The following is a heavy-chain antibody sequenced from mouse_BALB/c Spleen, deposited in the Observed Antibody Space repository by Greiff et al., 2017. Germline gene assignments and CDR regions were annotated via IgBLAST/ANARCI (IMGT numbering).Heavy chain of an antibody. J-gene: IGHJ2*01. V-gene: IGHV1-87*01. CDR1: GYTFTSYW. Sequence: LQESGAELARPGASVKLSCKASGYTFTSYWMQWVKQRPGQGLEWIGAIYPGDGDTRYTQKFKGKATLTADKSSSTAYMQLSSLASEDSAVYYCARSLDYDQVDYWGQGTTLTVSS. CDR2: IYPGDGDT. CDR3: ARSLDYDQVDY. D-gene: IGHD2-4*01.